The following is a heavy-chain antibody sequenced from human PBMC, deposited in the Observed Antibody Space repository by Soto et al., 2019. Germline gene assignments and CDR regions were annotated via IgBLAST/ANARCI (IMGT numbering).Heavy chain of an antibody. CDR1: GGPFSTSA. V-gene: IGHV1-69*12. Sequence: QVQLMQSGAEVKKPGSSVKVSCKASGGPFSTSAISWVRQAPGEGLEWVGGIMPIFATPDYAQKFQGRVTIPADESTATAYLELTSLTTDDTAVYYCARDKDRQQLGGNYYYILDVWGQGTAITVSS. CDR3: ARDKDRQQLGGNYYYILDV. J-gene: IGHJ6*02. D-gene: IGHD3-3*02. CDR2: IMPIFATP.